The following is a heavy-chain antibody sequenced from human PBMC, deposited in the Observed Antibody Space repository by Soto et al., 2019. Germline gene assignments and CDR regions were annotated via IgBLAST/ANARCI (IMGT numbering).Heavy chain of an antibody. J-gene: IGHJ4*02. CDR3: ARGQIQGDFDY. CDR1: GYTFTSYG. Sequence: EASVKVSCKASGYTFTSYGLNWVRQAPGQGLEWMGWITAYNDNTNYAQKVQGRAILTIDTSTTTGYMELRSLRSDDTAVYYCARGQIQGDFDYWGQGTLVTVSS. CDR2: ITAYNDNT. V-gene: IGHV1-18*04.